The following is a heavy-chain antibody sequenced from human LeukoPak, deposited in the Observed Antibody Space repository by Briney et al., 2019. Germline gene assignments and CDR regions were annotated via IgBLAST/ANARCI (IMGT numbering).Heavy chain of an antibody. D-gene: IGHD3-22*01. V-gene: IGHV3-23*01. J-gene: IGHJ4*02. Sequence: GGSLRLSCAASGFTFSSYAMSWVRQTPGKGLEWVSAISSSGVNTYYADSVKGRFTISRDNSKNTVFLQMNSLRAEDTAVYYCAKNSDISVYYSEGFDYWGQGTLATVSS. CDR3: AKNSDISVYYSEGFDY. CDR1: GFTFSSYA. CDR2: ISSSGVNT.